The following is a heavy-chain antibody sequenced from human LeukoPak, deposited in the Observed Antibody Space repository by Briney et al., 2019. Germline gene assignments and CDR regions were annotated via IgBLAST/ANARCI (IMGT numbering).Heavy chain of an antibody. J-gene: IGHJ4*02. CDR1: GGSISSYY. CDR2: IYYSGST. CDR3: ASGNLYYYDSSGYPN. D-gene: IGHD3-22*01. Sequence: SETLSLTCTVSGGSISSYYWSWIRQPPGKGLEWIGYIYYSGSTNYNPSLKSRVTISVDTSKNQFSLKLSSVTAADTAVYYCASGNLYYYDSSGYPNWGQGTLVTVSS. V-gene: IGHV4-59*01.